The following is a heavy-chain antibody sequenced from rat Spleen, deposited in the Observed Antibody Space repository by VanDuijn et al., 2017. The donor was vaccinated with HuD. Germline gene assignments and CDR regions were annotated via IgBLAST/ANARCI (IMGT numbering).Heavy chain of an antibody. D-gene: IGHD1-2*01. Sequence: EVKLVESGGGLVQPGRSLKLSCAASGFTFSNYGMAWVRQAPTKGLEWVATISYDGNNTYYRDSVKGRFTISRDNAKSTLYLQMDSLRSEDTATYYCARVTIADYVMDAWGQGVMVTVSS. J-gene: IGHJ2*01. CDR1: GFTFSNYG. CDR2: ISYDGNNT. CDR3: ARVTIADYVMDA. V-gene: IGHV5-29*01.